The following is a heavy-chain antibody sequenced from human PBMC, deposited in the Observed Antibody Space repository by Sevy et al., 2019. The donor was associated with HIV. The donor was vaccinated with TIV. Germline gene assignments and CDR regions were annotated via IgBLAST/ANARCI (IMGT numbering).Heavy chain of an antibody. J-gene: IGHJ4*01. CDR2: ISPTGGTT. CDR3: AKXLEQXLXXXY. Sequence: GGSLRLSCAASGFTFSSYDMSWVRQAPGKGLEWVSGISPTGGTTHYAESVKGRFIISRDNSKKTPFLQMKSLRAEDTALYYCAKXLEQXLXXXYWGXXTQVTVSS. V-gene: IGHV3-23*01. D-gene: IGHD3-3*01. CDR1: GFTFSSYD.